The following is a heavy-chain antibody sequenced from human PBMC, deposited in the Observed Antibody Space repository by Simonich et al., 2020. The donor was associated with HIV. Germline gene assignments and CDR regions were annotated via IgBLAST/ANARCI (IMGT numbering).Heavy chain of an antibody. Sequence: QVQLQESGPGLVKPSGTLSLTCAVSGDSIGRSNWWSWVRQPPGKGLEWIGEIYPSGSTNYNPSLKSRVTISIDKSKNQFSLKLSAVTAADTAGYYCATSSGWYRIDYWGQGTLVIVSS. CDR1: GDSIGRSNW. CDR3: ATSSGWYRIDY. V-gene: IGHV4-4*02. D-gene: IGHD6-19*01. CDR2: IYPSGST. J-gene: IGHJ4*02.